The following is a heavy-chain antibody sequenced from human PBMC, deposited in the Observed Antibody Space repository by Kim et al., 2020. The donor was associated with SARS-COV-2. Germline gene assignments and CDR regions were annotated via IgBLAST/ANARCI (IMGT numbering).Heavy chain of an antibody. CDR3: ASSIVVVVAATQY. J-gene: IGHJ4*02. Sequence: HPSLKSRVTISVDASKNQFSLKLSSVTAADTAVYYCASSIVVVVAATQYWGQGTLVTVSS. D-gene: IGHD2-15*01. V-gene: IGHV4-30-2*04.